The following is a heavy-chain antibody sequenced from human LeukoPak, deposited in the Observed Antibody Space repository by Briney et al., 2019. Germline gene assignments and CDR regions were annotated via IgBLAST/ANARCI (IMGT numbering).Heavy chain of an antibody. V-gene: IGHV3-23*01. CDR1: GFSFSTYA. Sequence: GGSLRLSCAASGFSFSTYAMSWVRQAPGKGLEWVSAISAGGATIYYADSVKGRFTVSRDNSKNTLYLHMSSLRAEDTAIYYCAKDSGGTYFYYYYYMDVWGKGTTVTVSS. CDR2: ISAGGATI. D-gene: IGHD1-26*01. J-gene: IGHJ6*03. CDR3: AKDSGGTYFYYYYYMDV.